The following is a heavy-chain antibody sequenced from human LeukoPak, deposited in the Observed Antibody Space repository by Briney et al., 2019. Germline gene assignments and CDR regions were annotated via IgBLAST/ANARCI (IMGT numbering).Heavy chain of an antibody. CDR2: IYTSGST. CDR3: ARDGGLDAFDI. V-gene: IGHV4-61*02. CDR1: GGSISSGSYY. J-gene: IGHJ3*02. D-gene: IGHD2-15*01. Sequence: SETLSLTCTVSGGSISSGSYYWSWIRQPAGKGLEWIGRIYTSGSTNYNPSLKSRVTMSVDTSKNQFSLKLSSVTAADTAVYYCARDGGLDAFDIWGQGTMVTVSS.